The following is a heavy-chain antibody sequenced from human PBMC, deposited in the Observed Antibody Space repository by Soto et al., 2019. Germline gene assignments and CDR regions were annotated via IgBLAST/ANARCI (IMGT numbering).Heavy chain of an antibody. CDR3: ANPLIVGATGDNWFDP. J-gene: IGHJ5*02. CDR2: INTDNSYI. D-gene: IGHD1-26*01. V-gene: IGHV3-21*04. CDR1: RFIFSNYG. Sequence: GGSLRLSCAGSRFIFSNYGINWVRQAPGKGLEWISSINTDNSYIYYADSVKGRFTISRDNAKNSLYLQMNSLRAEDTAVYYCANPLIVGATGDNWFDPWGQGTLVTVSS.